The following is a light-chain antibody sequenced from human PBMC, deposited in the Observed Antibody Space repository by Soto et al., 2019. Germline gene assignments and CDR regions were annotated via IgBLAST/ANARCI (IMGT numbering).Light chain of an antibody. CDR2: AAS. CDR1: QDISNY. J-gene: IGKJ3*01. V-gene: IGKV1-16*02. Sequence: DIQMTQSPSSLSASVGDRVTITCRASQDISNYVAWFQQKPGRPPKSLIYAASSLQSGVPSKFSGSVSVTDFTLTISSLQPEDFATYFCQQYSAFPFTFGPGTKVDIK. CDR3: QQYSAFPFT.